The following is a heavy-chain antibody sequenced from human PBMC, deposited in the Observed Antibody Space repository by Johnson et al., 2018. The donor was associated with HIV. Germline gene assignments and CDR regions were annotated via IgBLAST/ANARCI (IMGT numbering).Heavy chain of an antibody. D-gene: IGHD3-16*01. J-gene: IGHJ3*02. V-gene: IGHV3-30*18. CDR1: GFTFSSYG. CDR2: ISYDGSNK. Sequence: QVQLVESGGGVVQPGRSLRLSCAASGFTFSSYGMHWVRQAPGKGLEWVAVISYDGSNKYYADSVKGRFTISRVNSKNTLYLQMNSLRAEDTAVYYCAKGWGAFDIWGQGTMVTVSS. CDR3: AKGWGAFDI.